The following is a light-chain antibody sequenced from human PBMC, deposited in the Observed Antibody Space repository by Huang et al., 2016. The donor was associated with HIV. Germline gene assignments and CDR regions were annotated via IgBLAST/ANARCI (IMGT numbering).Light chain of an antibody. V-gene: IGKV1-33*01. CDR2: DAS. CDR3: QHYGDLPFT. CDR1: QDISNY. J-gene: IGKJ3*01. Sequence: DIPLTQSPPSLSASVGDTGTITCQASQDISNYLNWYQEKPGSAPKFLIYDASNLEAGVPSRFSGSGSGTHFTFTISTLQPEDIGTYYCQHYGDLPFTFGPGTKVDLK.